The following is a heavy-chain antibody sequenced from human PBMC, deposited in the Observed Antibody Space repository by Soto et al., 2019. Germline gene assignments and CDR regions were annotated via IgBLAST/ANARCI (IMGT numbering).Heavy chain of an antibody. CDR2: IHPSGQPI. D-gene: IGHD1-26*01. CDR3: ARRASR. J-gene: IGHJ3*01. CDR1: GFTFSSSE. V-gene: IGHV3-48*03. Sequence: EVQLVESGGGLVQPGGSLRLSCAVSGFTFSSSEMYWVRQAPGKGLEWISYIHPSGQPIFYADSVKGRFTISRDNANNPLFLQMNSLRAEDTAVYYCARRASRWGQGTMSPSLQ.